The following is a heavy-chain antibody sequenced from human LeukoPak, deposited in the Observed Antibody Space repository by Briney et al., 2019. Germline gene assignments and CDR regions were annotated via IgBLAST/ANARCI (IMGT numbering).Heavy chain of an antibody. CDR1: GGSINGYY. D-gene: IGHD4-17*01. CDR2: IYYSGTT. J-gene: IGHJ4*02. V-gene: IGHV4-59*08. Sequence: SETLSLTCTVSGGSINGYYWSWIRQPPGKGLEWIGYIYYSGTTNYSPSLKSRVTISVDTSKNQFSLKLSSVTAADTAVYYCARHFYYGDYVLDYWGQGTLVTVSS. CDR3: ARHFYYGDYVLDY.